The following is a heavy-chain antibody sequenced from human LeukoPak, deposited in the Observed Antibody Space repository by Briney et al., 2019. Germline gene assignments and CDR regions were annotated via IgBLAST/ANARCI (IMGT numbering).Heavy chain of an antibody. CDR1: GGSISSSNYY. D-gene: IGHD6-25*01. CDR3: ARLSGRNPAP. CDR2: VYYSGST. Sequence: PSETLSLTCTVSGGSISSSNYYWGWIRQPPGKGLEWIGSVYYSGSTYYNPSLKSRVTISVDTSKNQFSLKVSSVTAADTAVYFCARLSGRNPAPWGQGTRVTVSS. V-gene: IGHV4-39*01. J-gene: IGHJ5*02.